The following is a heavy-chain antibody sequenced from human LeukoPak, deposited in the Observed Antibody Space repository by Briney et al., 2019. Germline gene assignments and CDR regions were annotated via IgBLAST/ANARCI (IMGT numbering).Heavy chain of an antibody. Sequence: SETLSLTCAVYGGSFSGYYWSWIRQPPGKGLEWIGEINHSGSTNYHPSLKSRVTISVDTSKNQFSLKLSSVTAADTAVYYCARAVGITTALFDYWGQGTLVTVSS. J-gene: IGHJ4*02. CDR1: GGSFSGYY. V-gene: IGHV4-34*01. CDR3: ARAVGITTALFDY. CDR2: INHSGST. D-gene: IGHD1-26*01.